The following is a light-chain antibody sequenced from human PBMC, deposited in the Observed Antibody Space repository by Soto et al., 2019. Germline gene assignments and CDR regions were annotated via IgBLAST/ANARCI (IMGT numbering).Light chain of an antibody. CDR3: SSYTSSSTPV. J-gene: IGLJ2*01. Sequence: QSALTQPASVSGSPGQSITISCTGTSSGVGGYSFVSWYQQHPGKAPKLMIYDVSNRPSGVSNRFSGSKSGNTASLTISGLQAEDEADYYCSSYTSSSTPVFGGGTKLTVL. V-gene: IGLV2-14*01. CDR1: SSGVGGYSF. CDR2: DVS.